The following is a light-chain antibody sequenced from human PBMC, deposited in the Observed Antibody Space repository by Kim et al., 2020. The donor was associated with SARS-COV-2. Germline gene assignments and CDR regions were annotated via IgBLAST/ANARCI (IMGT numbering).Light chain of an antibody. CDR2: GAS. J-gene: IGKJ1*01. Sequence: SSPGESASLSCRASQIVSSRYLAWYQQTPGPAPRLLIYGASSRATGIPDRFSGSGSGTDFTLTISRLEPEDFAVYYCQQYGSSRTFGQGTKVDIK. CDR3: QQYGSSRT. CDR1: QIVSSRY. V-gene: IGKV3-20*01.